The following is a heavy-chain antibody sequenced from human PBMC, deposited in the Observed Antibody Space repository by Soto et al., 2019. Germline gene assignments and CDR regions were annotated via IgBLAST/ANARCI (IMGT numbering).Heavy chain of an antibody. CDR3: ARGRPGIAVAGTLGY. D-gene: IGHD6-19*01. CDR2: ISYDGSNK. V-gene: IGHV3-30-3*01. J-gene: IGHJ4*02. CDR1: GFTFSSYA. Sequence: QVQLVESGGGVVQPGRSLRLSCAASGFTFSSYAMHWVRQAPGKGLEWVAVISYDGSNKYYADSVKGRFTISRDNSKNTLYLQMNSLRAEDTAVYYCARGRPGIAVAGTLGYWGQGTLVIVSS.